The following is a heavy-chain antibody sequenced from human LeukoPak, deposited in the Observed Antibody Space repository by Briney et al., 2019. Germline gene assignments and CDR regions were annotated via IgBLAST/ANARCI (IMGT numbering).Heavy chain of an antibody. D-gene: IGHD4-11*01. CDR1: GGSISTYY. CDR2: IYYSGST. J-gene: IGHJ5*02. V-gene: IGHV4-59*01. Sequence: SETLSLTCVVSGGSISTYYWNWIRQPPGEGLEWIGYIYYSGSTYYNPSLQSRITMSVDTSKNQFSLKLSSVTAADTVVYYCVRGDHSNYGGNWFDPWGQGTLVTVSS. CDR3: VRGDHSNYGGNWFDP.